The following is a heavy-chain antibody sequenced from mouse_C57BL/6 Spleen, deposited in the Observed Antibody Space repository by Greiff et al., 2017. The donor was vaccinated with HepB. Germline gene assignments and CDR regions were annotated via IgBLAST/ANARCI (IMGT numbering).Heavy chain of an antibody. CDR2: ISSGSSTI. J-gene: IGHJ3*01. Sequence: DVHLVESGGGLVKPGGSLKLSCAASGFTFSDYGMHWVRQAPEKGLEWVAYISSGSSTIYYADTVKGRFTISRDNAKNTLFLQMTSLRSEDTAMYYCARVYYGYAWFAYWGQGTLVTVSA. CDR1: GFTFSDYG. D-gene: IGHD2-2*01. CDR3: ARVYYGYAWFAY. V-gene: IGHV5-17*01.